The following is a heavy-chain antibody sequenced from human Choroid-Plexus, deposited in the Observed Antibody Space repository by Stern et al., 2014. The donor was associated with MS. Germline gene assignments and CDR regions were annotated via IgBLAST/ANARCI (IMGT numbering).Heavy chain of an antibody. CDR3: AKDRQYLTYFFDH. J-gene: IGHJ5*02. CDR2: VSYDGSNK. D-gene: IGHD2/OR15-2a*01. CDR1: GFTFGRCA. V-gene: IGHV3-30*18. Sequence: VQLVESGGGVVQPGRPLRLSCVASGFTFGRCAMHWVRQAPGKGLEWMAGVSYDGSNKYYADSVKGRFTISRDNSQNTLYMQMSSLRPEDTAVYYCAKDRQYLTYFFDHWGQGSLVTVSS.